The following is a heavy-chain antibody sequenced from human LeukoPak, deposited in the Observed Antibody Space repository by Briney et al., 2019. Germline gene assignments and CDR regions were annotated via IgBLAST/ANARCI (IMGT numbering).Heavy chain of an antibody. CDR3: ARRGGNWSDP. V-gene: IGHV5-51*01. CDR1: GYRFTSYW. D-gene: IGHD3-16*01. J-gene: IGHJ5*02. Sequence: GESLKISCKGSGYRFTSYWIAWVRQKPGKGLELMGIISPANSETLYSPSFQGQVTMSADSSTAYLQWSSLKASDTAIYYCARRGGNWSDPWGQGTLVTVSP. CDR2: ISPANSET.